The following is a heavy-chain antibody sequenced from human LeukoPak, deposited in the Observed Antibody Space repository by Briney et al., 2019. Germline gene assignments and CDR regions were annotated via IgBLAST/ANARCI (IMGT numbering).Heavy chain of an antibody. CDR1: GGTFSSYA. J-gene: IGHJ5*01. CDR2: IIPIFGTA. Sequence: SVKVSCRASGGTFSSYAISWVRQAPGQGLEWMGGIIPIFGTANYAQKFQGSVTITTDESTSTAYMELSSLRSEDTAVYYCARSPRCCYTNWFDPWGQGTLVTVSS. V-gene: IGHV1-69*05. D-gene: IGHD2-2*02. CDR3: ARSPRCCYTNWFDP.